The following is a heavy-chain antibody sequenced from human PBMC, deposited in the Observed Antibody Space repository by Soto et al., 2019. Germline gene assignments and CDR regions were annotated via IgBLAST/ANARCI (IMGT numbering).Heavy chain of an antibody. Sequence: QVQLVESGGGVVQPGRSLRLSCAASGFTFSSYAMHWVRQAPGKGLEWVAVISYDGSNKYYADSVKGRFTISRDNSKNTLYLQMNSLRSEDTAVYYCAREKLRVHYYGSGRPGHFDLWGRGTLVTVSS. CDR1: GFTFSSYA. J-gene: IGHJ2*01. D-gene: IGHD3-10*01. CDR3: AREKLRVHYYGSGRPGHFDL. V-gene: IGHV3-30-3*01. CDR2: ISYDGSNK.